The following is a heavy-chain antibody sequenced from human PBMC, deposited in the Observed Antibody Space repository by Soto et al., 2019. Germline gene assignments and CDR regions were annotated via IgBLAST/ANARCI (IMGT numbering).Heavy chain of an antibody. D-gene: IGHD6-13*01. CDR1: GFTFSSYG. CDR2: ISYDGSNK. V-gene: IGHV3-30*18. Sequence: GGSLRLSCAASGFTFSSYGMHWVRQAPGKGLEWVAVISYDGSNKYYADSVKGRFTTSRDNSKNTLYLQMNSLRAEDTAVYYCAKGIAAAGTQTGSGPRGYYYYYGMDVWGQGTTVTVSS. CDR3: AKGIAAAGTQTGSGPRGYYYYYGMDV. J-gene: IGHJ6*02.